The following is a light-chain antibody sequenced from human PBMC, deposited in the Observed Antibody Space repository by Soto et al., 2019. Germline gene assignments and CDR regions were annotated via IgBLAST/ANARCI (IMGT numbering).Light chain of an antibody. CDR2: KAS. J-gene: IGKJ1*01. V-gene: IGKV1-5*03. CDR1: QSISVW. Sequence: DIQMTQSPSTLSAFVGDRVTITCRARQSISVWLAWYQQKPGKAPKLLMYKASSLESGVPSRFSGSGSGTEFTLTISSLQSDDFATYYCQQYDSYPWTFGQGTKVEIK. CDR3: QQYDSYPWT.